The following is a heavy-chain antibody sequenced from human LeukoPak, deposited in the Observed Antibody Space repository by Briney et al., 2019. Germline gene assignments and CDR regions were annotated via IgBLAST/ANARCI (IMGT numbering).Heavy chain of an antibody. V-gene: IGHV3-11*05. CDR3: ARVEGWFGELIDY. D-gene: IGHD3-10*01. Sequence: GGSLRLSCAASGFTFSDYYMNWIRQAPGKGLESVSYISSSSRFTNYADSVKGRFTISRDDARNSLYLQMHSLRAEDTAVYYCARVEGWFGELIDYWGQGTLVTVSS. CDR1: GFTFSDYY. CDR2: ISSSSRFT. J-gene: IGHJ4*02.